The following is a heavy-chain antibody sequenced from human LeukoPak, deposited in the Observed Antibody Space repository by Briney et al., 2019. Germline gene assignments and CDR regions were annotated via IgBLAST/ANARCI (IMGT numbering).Heavy chain of an antibody. J-gene: IGHJ4*02. D-gene: IGHD3-22*01. V-gene: IGHV4-34*01. CDR2: INHSGST. Sequence: SETLSLTCAVYGGSFSGYYWSWIRQPPGKGLEWIGEINHSGSTNYNASLKSRVTISVDTSKNQFFLKLSSVTAADTAVYYCARSGYYDSSGYFDYWGQGTLVTVSS. CDR1: GGSFSGYY. CDR3: ARSGYYDSSGYFDY.